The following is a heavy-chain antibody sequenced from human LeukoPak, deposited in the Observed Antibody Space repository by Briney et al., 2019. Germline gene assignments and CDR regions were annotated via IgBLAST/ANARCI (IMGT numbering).Heavy chain of an antibody. CDR1: GYTLTELS. D-gene: IGHD6-13*01. CDR3: ATSLLGYSISPAVDDGLDV. Sequence: ASVKVSCKLSGYTLTELSMHWVRQAPGKGLEWMGRFDPEDGETIYARKFQGRITMAEDTSTDTAYMELSSLRSEDTAVYYCATSLLGYSISPAVDDGLDVWGQGTMVTVSS. V-gene: IGHV1-24*01. J-gene: IGHJ3*01. CDR2: FDPEDGET.